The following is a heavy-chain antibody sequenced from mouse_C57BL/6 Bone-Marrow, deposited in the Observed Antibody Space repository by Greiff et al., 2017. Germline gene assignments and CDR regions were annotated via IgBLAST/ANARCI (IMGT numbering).Heavy chain of an antibody. CDR1: GYTFTSYG. CDR3: ARYTSVIASFYFGD. Sequence: VQLQQSGAELARPGASVKLSCKASGYTFTSYGIRWVKQRTGQGLEWIGEIYPRSGNTSYNEKFKGKATLTADKSSSTAYMELRRLTSADSAVFFCARYTSVIASFYFGDWGQGTTRTVST. J-gene: IGHJ2*01. CDR2: IYPRSGNT. V-gene: IGHV1-81*01.